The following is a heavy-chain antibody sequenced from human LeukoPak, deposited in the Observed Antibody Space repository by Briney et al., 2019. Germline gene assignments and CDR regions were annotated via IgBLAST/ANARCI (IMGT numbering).Heavy chain of an antibody. CDR3: ARDSRSYCSGGSCYEVRDY. D-gene: IGHD2-15*01. J-gene: IGHJ4*02. CDR2: ISYDGSNK. V-gene: IGHV3-30-3*01. Sequence: GGSLRLSCAASGFTFISYAMHWVRQAPGKGLEWVAVISYDGSNKYYADSVKGRFTISRDNSKNTLYLQMNSLRAEDTAVYYCARDSRSYCSGGSCYEVRDYWGQGTLVTVSS. CDR1: GFTFISYA.